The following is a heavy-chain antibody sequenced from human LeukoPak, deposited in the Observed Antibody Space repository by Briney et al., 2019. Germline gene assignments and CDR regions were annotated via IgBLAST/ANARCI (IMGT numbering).Heavy chain of an antibody. CDR2: IFHSGSLSA. J-gene: IGHJ4*02. D-gene: IGHD6-19*01. Sequence: PSETLSLTCTVSGVSITNVGNYWSWFRQPPGKGLEWIGYIFHSGSLSAYYNPSFKSRVTISVDRSKNQFSLKLSSVTAADTAVYYCARDPYSSGWPVGNWGQGTLVTVSS. CDR3: ARDPYSSGWPVGN. CDR1: GVSITNVGNY. V-gene: IGHV4-30-2*01.